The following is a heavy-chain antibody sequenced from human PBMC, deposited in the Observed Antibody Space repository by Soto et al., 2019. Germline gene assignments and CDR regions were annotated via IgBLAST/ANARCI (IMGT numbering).Heavy chain of an antibody. V-gene: IGHV1-2*02. D-gene: IGHD2-15*01. CDR3: ARAGSYCSGGSCSFAY. CDR1: GYTFSGHF. J-gene: IGHJ4*02. CDR2: INPNTGNT. Sequence: QVQLVQYGADLKRPGASVKVSCKTSGYTFSGHFLQWVRQAPGAGPEWMGWINPNTGNTKYGQKFEGRVTMTRDMSISTAYMELTRLTPDDTAVYFCARAGSYCSGGSCSFAYWGQGSLVTVSS.